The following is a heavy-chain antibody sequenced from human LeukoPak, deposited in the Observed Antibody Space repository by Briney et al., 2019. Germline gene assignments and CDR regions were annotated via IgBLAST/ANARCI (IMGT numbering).Heavy chain of an antibody. J-gene: IGHJ4*02. CDR2: IYGSGDST. CDR1: GFTFSSYG. Sequence: GGSLRLSCAASGFTFSSYGMTWVRQAPGKGLEWVSSIYGSGDSTYYADSVKSRFTISRDNSNNTLYLQMSSLRAEDTAIYYCAKDRYSSGVDSWGQGTLVTVSS. D-gene: IGHD6-25*01. V-gene: IGHV3-23*01. CDR3: AKDRYSSGVDS.